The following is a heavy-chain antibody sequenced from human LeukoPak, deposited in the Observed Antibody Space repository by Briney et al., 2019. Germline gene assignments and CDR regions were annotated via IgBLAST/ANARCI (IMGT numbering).Heavy chain of an antibody. CDR3: ARDLVGATADY. J-gene: IGHJ4*02. CDR2: ISAYNGNT. D-gene: IGHD1-26*01. CDR1: GYTFTSYG. Sequence: ASVKVSCKASGYTFTSYGISWVRQAPGQGLEWMGWISAYNGNTNYAQKLQGRVTMTTDTSTSTVYMELRSLRSDDTAVDYCARDLVGATADYWGQGTLVTVSS. V-gene: IGHV1-18*01.